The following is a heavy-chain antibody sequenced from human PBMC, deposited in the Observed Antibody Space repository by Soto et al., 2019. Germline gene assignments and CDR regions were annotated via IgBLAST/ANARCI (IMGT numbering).Heavy chain of an antibody. V-gene: IGHV3-23*01. J-gene: IGHJ6*02. Sequence: GGSLRLSCAASGFTFSSYAMSWVRQAPGKGLEWVSAISGSGGSTYYADSVKGRFTISRDNSKNTLYLQMNSLRAEDTAVYYCAKFSGVVIYYYYYYGMDVWGQGTTVTVSS. CDR2: ISGSGGST. CDR1: GFTFSSYA. D-gene: IGHD3-3*01. CDR3: AKFSGVVIYYYYYYGMDV.